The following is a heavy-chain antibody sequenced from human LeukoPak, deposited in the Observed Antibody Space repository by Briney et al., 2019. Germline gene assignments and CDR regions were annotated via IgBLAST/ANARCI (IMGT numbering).Heavy chain of an antibody. CDR2: IRYDGSNR. V-gene: IGHV3-30*02. D-gene: IGHD4-17*01. Sequence: PGGSLRLSCAASGFSFITYGTHWLRQAPGKGLERVAFIRYDGSNRFYADSVRGRFTISRDNSKNTVYLQMNSLRAEDTAVYYCAKDRSMTTVTPFDNWGQGTLVAVSS. CDR1: GFSFITYG. J-gene: IGHJ4*02. CDR3: AKDRSMTTVTPFDN.